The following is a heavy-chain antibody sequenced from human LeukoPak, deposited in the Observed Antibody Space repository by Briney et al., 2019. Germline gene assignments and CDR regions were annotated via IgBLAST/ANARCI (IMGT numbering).Heavy chain of an antibody. CDR1: GFTYSSYA. D-gene: IGHD3-16*01. J-gene: IGHJ1*01. Sequence: QSGGSLRLSCAASGFTYSSYALHWVRQAPGKGLEWVAAISYDGVNKFYANSVKGRFTISRDNSKNTLDLQMNSLRAEDTAVYYCVRQGYPDNNGYSHFQHWGQGTLVTVSS. CDR3: VRQGYPDNNGYSHFQH. CDR2: ISYDGVNK. V-gene: IGHV3-30-3*01.